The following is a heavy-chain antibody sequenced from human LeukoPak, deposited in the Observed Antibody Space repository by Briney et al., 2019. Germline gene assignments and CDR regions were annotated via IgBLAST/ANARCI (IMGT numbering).Heavy chain of an antibody. Sequence: SVKVSCKASGGTFSSYAISWVRQAPGQGLEWMGGIIPIFGTANYAQKFQGRVTITADKSTSTAYMELSSLRSEDTAVYYCARALIAAAGPKYYYYGMDVWGQGTTVTVSS. V-gene: IGHV1-69*06. CDR2: IIPIFGTA. CDR3: ARALIAAAGPKYYYYGMDV. J-gene: IGHJ6*02. CDR1: GGTFSSYA. D-gene: IGHD6-13*01.